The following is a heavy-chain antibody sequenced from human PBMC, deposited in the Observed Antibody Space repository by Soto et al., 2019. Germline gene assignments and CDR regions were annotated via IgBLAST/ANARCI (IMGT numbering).Heavy chain of an antibody. D-gene: IGHD6-19*01. V-gene: IGHV1-18*04. CDR2: ISAYNGNT. Sequence: QVQLVQSGAEVKKPGASVKVSCKASGYTFTSYTISWVRQAPGQGLEWMGSISAYNGNTDYAQKFQGRVTMTTDTSTSTAYMELRSLRSDDTAVYYCARLAGGTSGWYYYYGMDVWGQGATVTVYS. CDR1: GYTFTSYT. J-gene: IGHJ6*02. CDR3: ARLAGGTSGWYYYYGMDV.